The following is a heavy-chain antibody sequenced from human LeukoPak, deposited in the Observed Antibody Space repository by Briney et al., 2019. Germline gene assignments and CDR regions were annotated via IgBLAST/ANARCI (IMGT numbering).Heavy chain of an antibody. D-gene: IGHD6-19*01. V-gene: IGHV3-11*04. J-gene: IGHJ4*02. CDR2: ISSSGSTI. CDR1: GFTFSDYY. CDR3: ARVLGYSSGWYHGYYFDY. Sequence: GGSLRLSCAAPGFTFSDYYMSWIRQAPGKGLEWVSYISSSGSTIYYADSVKGRFTISRDNAKNSLYLQMNSLRAEDTAVYYCARVLGYSSGWYHGYYFDYWGQGTLVTVSS.